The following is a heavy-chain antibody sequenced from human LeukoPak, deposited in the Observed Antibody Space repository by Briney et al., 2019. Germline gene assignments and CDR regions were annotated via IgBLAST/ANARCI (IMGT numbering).Heavy chain of an antibody. V-gene: IGHV3-30*18. Sequence: GGSLRLSCAASGFTFSSYAMSWVRQAPGKGLEWVAVISYDGSNKYYADSVKGRFTISRDNSKNTLYLQMNSLRAEDTAVYYCAKDFGLDYWGQGTLVTVSS. CDR3: AKDFGLDY. CDR2: ISYDGSNK. CDR1: GFTFSSYA. J-gene: IGHJ4*02. D-gene: IGHD3-3*01.